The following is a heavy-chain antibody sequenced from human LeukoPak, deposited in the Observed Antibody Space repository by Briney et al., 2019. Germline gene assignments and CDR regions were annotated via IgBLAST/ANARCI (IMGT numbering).Heavy chain of an antibody. CDR3: ARADGGSSSTEGYYYYYMDV. Sequence: ASVKVSCKASGYTFTSYYMHWVRQAPGQGLEWVGIINPSGGSTSYAQKFQGRVTMTRDTSTSTVYMELSSLRSEDTAVYYCARADGGSSSTEGYYYYYMDVWGKGTTVTVSS. CDR1: GYTFTSYY. V-gene: IGHV1-46*03. CDR2: INPSGGST. D-gene: IGHD6-6*01. J-gene: IGHJ6*03.